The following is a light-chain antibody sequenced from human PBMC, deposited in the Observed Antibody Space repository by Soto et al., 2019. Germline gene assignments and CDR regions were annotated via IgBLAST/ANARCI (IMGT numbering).Light chain of an antibody. V-gene: IGKV1-5*01. J-gene: IGKJ1*01. CDR3: QQYNSYSWT. CDR2: DAS. Sequence: DIQMTQSPSTLSASVGVRVTITCRASQSISSWLAWYQQKPGKAPKLLIYDASSLESGVPPRFSGSGSGTEFTLTISSLQPDDFATYYCQQYNSYSWTFGQGTKVEIK. CDR1: QSISSW.